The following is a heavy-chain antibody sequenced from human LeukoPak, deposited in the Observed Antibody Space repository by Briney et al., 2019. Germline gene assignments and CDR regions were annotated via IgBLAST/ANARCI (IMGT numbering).Heavy chain of an antibody. J-gene: IGHJ4*02. CDR1: GFTFSTYW. Sequence: GGSLRLSCAASGFTFSTYWMSWVRQAPGKGLEWVANIKQDGSEKYYVDSVKGRFTISRDNAKNSLYLQMTSLRAEDTAVYYCAREGDSSWSYFDYWGQGTLVTVSS. CDR3: AREGDSSWSYFDY. V-gene: IGHV3-7*04. D-gene: IGHD6-13*01. CDR2: IKQDGSEK.